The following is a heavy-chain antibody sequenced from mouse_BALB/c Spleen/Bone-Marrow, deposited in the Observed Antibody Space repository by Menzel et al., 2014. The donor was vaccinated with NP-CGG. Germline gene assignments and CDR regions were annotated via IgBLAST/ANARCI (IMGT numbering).Heavy chain of an antibody. Sequence: VQLQQSGPELVNPGASVKMSCKASGYTFTNYVMHWVKQKPGQGLEWIGYINPYNDGTKYNEKFKGKATLTSDKSSSTAYMDLSSLTSEDSAVYYCARVYYGYDGTSSWFAYWGQGTLVTVSA. CDR2: INPYNDGT. J-gene: IGHJ3*01. CDR3: ARVYYGYDGTSSWFAY. V-gene: IGHV1-14*01. CDR1: GYTFTNYV. D-gene: IGHD2-2*01.